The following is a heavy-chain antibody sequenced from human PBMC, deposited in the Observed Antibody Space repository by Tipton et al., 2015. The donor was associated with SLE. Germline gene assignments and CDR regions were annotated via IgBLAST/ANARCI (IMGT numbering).Heavy chain of an antibody. CDR3: ASGGYGSGSHYLGGWFDP. D-gene: IGHD3-10*01. J-gene: IGHJ5*02. V-gene: IGHV4-4*08. CDR2: IYTSGST. CDR1: GGSISSYY. Sequence: TLSLICTVSGGSISSYYWSWIRQSPGKGLEWIGYIYTSGSTNYNPSLKSRVTISADTSKNQFSLKLSSVTAADTAVYYCASGGYGSGSHYLGGWFDPWGQGTLVTVSS.